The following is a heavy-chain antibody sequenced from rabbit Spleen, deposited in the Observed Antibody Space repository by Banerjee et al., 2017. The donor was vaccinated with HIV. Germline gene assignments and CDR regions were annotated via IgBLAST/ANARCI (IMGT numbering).Heavy chain of an antibody. V-gene: IGHV1S45*01. Sequence: EESGGGLVQPEGSLTLTCKASGLDFSSSYWICWVRQAPGKGLEWIGCISTANGATYYASWAKGRFTISRTSSTTVTLQLNSLTAADTATYFCARHNGGPLFDLWGQGTLVTVS. D-gene: IGHD2-1*01. CDR2: ISTANGAT. CDR1: GLDFSSSYW. J-gene: IGHJ4*01. CDR3: ARHNGGPLFDL.